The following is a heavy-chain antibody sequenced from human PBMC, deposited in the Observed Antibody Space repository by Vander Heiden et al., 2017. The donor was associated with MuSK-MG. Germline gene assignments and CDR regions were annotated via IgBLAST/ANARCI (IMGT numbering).Heavy chain of an antibody. CDR1: GGSSSAYY. Sequence: QVQLQPLGAGLLKPPGTLSLTRAHYGGSSSAYYWSRLRQPPAEGLEWIGEINHSGSTNYNPSLKSRVTISVDTSKNQFSLKLSSVTAADTAVYYCARVRAAGIYYYYYYGMDVWGQGTTVTVSS. CDR3: ARVRAAGIYYYYYYGMDV. J-gene: IGHJ6*02. D-gene: IGHD6-13*01. V-gene: IGHV4-34*01. CDR2: INHSGST.